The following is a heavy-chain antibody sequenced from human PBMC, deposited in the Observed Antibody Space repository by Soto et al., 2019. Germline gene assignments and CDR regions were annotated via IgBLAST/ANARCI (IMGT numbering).Heavy chain of an antibody. CDR2: INNSGST. CDR1: GGSFSGYY. CDR3: ARGRGIEAPVGWFGP. Sequence: QVQLQQWGAGLLKPSETLSLTCAVYGGSFSGYYWCWIRPPPGKGLAWIGEINNSGSTNYNPSLKSRVTTSVDTSKNQFSLKLSAVTAADTAVYYCARGRGIEAPVGWFGPWGQGTLVTVSS. J-gene: IGHJ5*02. V-gene: IGHV4-34*01. D-gene: IGHD6-6*01.